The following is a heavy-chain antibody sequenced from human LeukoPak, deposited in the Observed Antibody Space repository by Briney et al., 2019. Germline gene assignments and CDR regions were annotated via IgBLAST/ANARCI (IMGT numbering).Heavy chain of an antibody. CDR1: GGSFSGYY. D-gene: IGHD2-15*01. Sequence: SETLSLTCAVYGGSFSGYYWSWIRQPPGKGLEWIGEINHSGSTNYNPSPKSRVTISVDTSKNQFSLKLSSVTAADTAVYYCARGGYCSGGSCYGDRWFDPWGQGTLVTVSS. J-gene: IGHJ5*02. V-gene: IGHV4-34*01. CDR2: INHSGST. CDR3: ARGGYCSGGSCYGDRWFDP.